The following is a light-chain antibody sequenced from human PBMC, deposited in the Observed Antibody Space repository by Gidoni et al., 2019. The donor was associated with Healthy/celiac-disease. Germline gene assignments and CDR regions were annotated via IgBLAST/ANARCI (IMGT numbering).Light chain of an antibody. CDR3: QQYDNLPLT. J-gene: IGKJ4*01. CDR1: QDISNS. Sequence: DIQLTQSPSSLSASVGDRVTITCQASQDISNSLNWYQQKPGKAPKLLSYDASNLETGVPSRVSGSGSGTDFTFTISSLQPEDIATYYCQQYDNLPLTFGGGTKVEIK. CDR2: DAS. V-gene: IGKV1-33*01.